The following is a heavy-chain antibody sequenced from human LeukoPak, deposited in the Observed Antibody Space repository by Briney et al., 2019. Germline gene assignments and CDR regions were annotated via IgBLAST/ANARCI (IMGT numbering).Heavy chain of an antibody. CDR1: GGSISSSSYY. J-gene: IGHJ4*02. CDR3: ARGYCSGGSCYSND. Sequence: SETLSLTCTVSGGSISSSSYYWGWIRQPPGKGLEWIGSIYYSGSTYYNPSLKSRVTISVDTSKNQFSLKLSSVTAADTAVYYCARGYCSGGSCYSNDWGQGTLVTVSS. V-gene: IGHV4-39*07. D-gene: IGHD2-15*01. CDR2: IYYSGST.